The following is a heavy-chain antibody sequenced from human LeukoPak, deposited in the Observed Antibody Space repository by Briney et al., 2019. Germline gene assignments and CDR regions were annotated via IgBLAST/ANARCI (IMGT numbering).Heavy chain of an antibody. V-gene: IGHV3-21*04. Sequence: GGSLRLSCAASGFTFSSYSMNWVRQAPGKGLEWVSSISSSSSYIYYADSVKGRFTISRDNAKNSLYLQMNSLRAEDTAVYYCARDGGDGYGPSETYYYYGMDVWGQGTTVTVSS. CDR2: ISSSSSYI. CDR3: ARDGGDGYGPSETYYYYGMDV. J-gene: IGHJ6*02. CDR1: GFTFSSYS. D-gene: IGHD5-24*01.